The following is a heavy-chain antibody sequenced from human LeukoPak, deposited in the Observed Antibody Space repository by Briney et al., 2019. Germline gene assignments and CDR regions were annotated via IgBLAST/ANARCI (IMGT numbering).Heavy chain of an antibody. V-gene: IGHV4-39*01. CDR3: ASLTYYYDSSGYYYFPYYFDY. J-gene: IGHJ4*02. Sequence: SETLSLTCTVSGGSISSYYWGWIRQPPGKGLEWIGSIYYSGSTYYNPSLKSRVTISVDTSKNQFSLKLSSVTAADTAVYYCASLTYYYDSSGYYYFPYYFDYWGQGTLVTVSS. D-gene: IGHD3-22*01. CDR1: GGSISSYY. CDR2: IYYSGST.